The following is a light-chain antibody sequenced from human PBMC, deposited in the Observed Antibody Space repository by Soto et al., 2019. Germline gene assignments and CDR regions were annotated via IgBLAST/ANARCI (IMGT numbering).Light chain of an antibody. V-gene: IGLV2-11*01. J-gene: IGLJ1*01. Sequence: QSALTQPRSVSGSPGQSVTISCTGTSSDVGGYNFVSWYQQHPGKAPKLMIYDVNKRPSGVPDRFSGSKSGNTASLTISGLQAEDEADYYCCSYAGRYTNVFGTGTKVTVL. CDR3: CSYAGRYTNV. CDR1: SSDVGGYNF. CDR2: DVN.